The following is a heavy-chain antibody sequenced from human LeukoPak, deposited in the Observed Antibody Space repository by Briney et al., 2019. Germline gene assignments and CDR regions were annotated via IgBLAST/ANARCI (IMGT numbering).Heavy chain of an antibody. CDR2: ISWNSGSI. D-gene: IGHD6-19*01. J-gene: IGHJ4*02. V-gene: IGHV3-9*01. Sequence: GRSLRLSCAASGFTFDDYAMPWVRQAPGKGLEWVSGISWNSGSIGYADSVKGRFTISRDNAKNSLYLQMNSLRAEDTALYYCARSSGWYGDFDYWGQGTLVTVSS. CDR1: GFTFDDYA. CDR3: ARSSGWYGDFDY.